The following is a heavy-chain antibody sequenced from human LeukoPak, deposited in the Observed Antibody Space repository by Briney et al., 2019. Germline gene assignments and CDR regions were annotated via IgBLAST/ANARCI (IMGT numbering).Heavy chain of an antibody. Sequence: GGSLRLSCAASGFTFSSYWMSWVRQAPGKGLEWVANIKQDGREKLYVDSVKGRFTISRDNAKNSLYLQMNSLRAEDTAVYYCARDLRPYYDFWSGYSGVDYWGQGTLVTVSS. CDR1: GFTFSSYW. CDR3: ARDLRPYYDFWSGYSGVDY. CDR2: IKQDGREK. J-gene: IGHJ4*02. V-gene: IGHV3-7*01. D-gene: IGHD3-3*01.